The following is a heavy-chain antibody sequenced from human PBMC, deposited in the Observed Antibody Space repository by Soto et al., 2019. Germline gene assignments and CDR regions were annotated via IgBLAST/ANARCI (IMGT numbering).Heavy chain of an antibody. J-gene: IGHJ4*02. CDR3: AKDGAAAGTFDY. V-gene: IGHV3-30*18. CDR2: ISYDGSNK. Sequence: QVQLVESGGGVVQPGRSLRLSCAASGFTFSSYAMQWVRQAPGKGLEWVAVISYDGSNKHYADSVKGRFTISRDNSENTQYLQMNSLRAEDTAVYYCAKDGAAAGTFDYWGQGTLVTVSS. D-gene: IGHD6-13*01. CDR1: GFTFSSYA.